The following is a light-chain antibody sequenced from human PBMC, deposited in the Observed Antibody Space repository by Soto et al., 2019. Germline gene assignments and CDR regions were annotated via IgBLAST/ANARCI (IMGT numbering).Light chain of an antibody. J-gene: IGKJ1*01. CDR2: GAS. Sequence: ESVLTQSPGTLSLSPGERATLSCRASQSVFNNFLAWYQQKPGQAPRLLIYGASSRATGIPDRFSGSGSGTDFTLTISRLEPEDAAVYYCQQYLNSPRTFGQGTKVDIK. CDR3: QQYLNSPRT. CDR1: QSVFNNF. V-gene: IGKV3-20*01.